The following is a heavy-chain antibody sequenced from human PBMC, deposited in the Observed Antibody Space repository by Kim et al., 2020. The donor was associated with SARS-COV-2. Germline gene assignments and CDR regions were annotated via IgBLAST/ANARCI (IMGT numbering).Heavy chain of an antibody. D-gene: IGHD3-16*01. CDR3: AIRRGTHYFDY. J-gene: IGHJ4*02. Sequence: YYAASLKGPFTISRDNSKNTVYLQMNSLRAEDTAVYYCAIRRGTHYFDYWGQGALVTVSS. V-gene: IGHV3-23*01.